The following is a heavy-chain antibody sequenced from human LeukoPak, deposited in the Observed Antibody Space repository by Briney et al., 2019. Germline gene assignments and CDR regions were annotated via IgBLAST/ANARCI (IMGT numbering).Heavy chain of an antibody. CDR2: ISSSSSYI. Sequence: PGGSLRLSCAASGFTFSSYSMNWVRQAPGKGLEWVSSISSSSSYIYYADSVKGRFTISRDNAKNSLYLQMNSLRAEDTAVYYCAKTHLNCSSTSCYNFPADAFDIWGQGTMVTVSS. D-gene: IGHD2-2*02. CDR1: GFTFSSYS. J-gene: IGHJ3*02. V-gene: IGHV3-21*01. CDR3: AKTHLNCSSTSCYNFPADAFDI.